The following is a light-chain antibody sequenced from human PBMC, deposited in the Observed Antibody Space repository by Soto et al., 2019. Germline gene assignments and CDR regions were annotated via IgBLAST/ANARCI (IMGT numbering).Light chain of an antibody. J-gene: IGKJ1*01. Sequence: DIQMTQSPSTLSASVGDIVTITCRASQSISSWLAWYQQKPGKAPKLLIYDASSLESGVPSRFSGSGSGTEFTLTISSLQPDDFATYYCQQYDNYSGTFGQGTKVDIK. CDR1: QSISSW. V-gene: IGKV1-5*01. CDR2: DAS. CDR3: QQYDNYSGT.